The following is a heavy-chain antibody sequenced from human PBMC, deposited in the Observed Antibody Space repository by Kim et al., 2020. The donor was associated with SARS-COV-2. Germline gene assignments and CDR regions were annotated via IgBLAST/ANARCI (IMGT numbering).Heavy chain of an antibody. CDR3: AKTRSTWELQLDY. CDR2: ISYDGSNK. J-gene: IGHJ4*02. CDR1: GFTFSSYG. V-gene: IGHV3-30*18. D-gene: IGHD1-26*01. Sequence: GRSLRLSCAASGFTFSSYGMHWVRQAPGKGLEWVAVISYDGSNKYYADSVKGRFTISRDNSKNTLYLQMNSLRAEDTAVYYCAKTRSTWELQLDYWGQGTLVTVSS.